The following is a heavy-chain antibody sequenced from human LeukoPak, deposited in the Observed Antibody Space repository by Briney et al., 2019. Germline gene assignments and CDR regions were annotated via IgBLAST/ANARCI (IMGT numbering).Heavy chain of an antibody. V-gene: IGHV1-69*13. CDR3: ARGEDTAMVSHYFQH. J-gene: IGHJ1*01. CDR2: IIPIFGTA. CDR1: GYTFTSYG. D-gene: IGHD5-18*01. Sequence: GASVKVSCKASGYTFTSYGISWVRQAPGQGLEWMGGIIPIFGTANYAQKFQGRVTITADESTSTAYMELSSLRSEDTAVYYCARGEDTAMVSHYFQHWGQGTLVTVSS.